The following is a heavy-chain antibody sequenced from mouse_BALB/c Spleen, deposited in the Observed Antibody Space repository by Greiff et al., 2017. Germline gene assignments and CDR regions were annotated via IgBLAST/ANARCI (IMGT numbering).Heavy chain of an antibody. Sequence: QVQLQQSGAELVRPGTSVKVSCKASGYAFTNYLIEWVKQRPGQGLEWIGVINPGSGGTNYNEKFKGKATLTADKSSSTAYMQLSSLTSDDSAVYFCARSDYGNYVGYFDVWGAGTTVTVSS. V-gene: IGHV1-54*01. CDR1: GYAFTNYL. D-gene: IGHD2-1*01. J-gene: IGHJ1*01. CDR2: INPGSGGT. CDR3: ARSDYGNYVGYFDV.